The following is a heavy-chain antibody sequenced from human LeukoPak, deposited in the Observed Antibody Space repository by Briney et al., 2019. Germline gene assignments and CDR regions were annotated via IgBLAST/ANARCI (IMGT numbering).Heavy chain of an antibody. Sequence: SETLSLTCTVSGGSVSSYYWSWIRQPPGKGLEWIGYIYYSGSTNYNPSLKSRVTISVDTSKNQFSLKLNSVTAADTAVYYCARSVDTSMVGDYWGQGTLVTVSS. CDR2: IYYSGST. D-gene: IGHD5-18*01. V-gene: IGHV4-59*02. CDR3: ARSVDTSMVGDY. J-gene: IGHJ4*02. CDR1: GGSVSSYY.